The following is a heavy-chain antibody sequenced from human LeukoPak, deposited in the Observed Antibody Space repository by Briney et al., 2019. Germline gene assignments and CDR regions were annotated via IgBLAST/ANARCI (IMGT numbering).Heavy chain of an antibody. D-gene: IGHD3-16*02. CDR3: AGRPYYDYVWGSYRSYYFDY. J-gene: IGHJ4*02. V-gene: IGHV4-38-2*02. Sequence: ESSETLSLTCTVSGYSISSGYYWGWIRQPPGKGLEWIGSIYHSGSTNYNPFLKSRVTISVDTSKNQFSLKLSSVTAADTAVYYCAGRPYYDYVWGSYRSYYFDYWGQGTLVTVSS. CDR1: GYSISSGYY. CDR2: IYHSGST.